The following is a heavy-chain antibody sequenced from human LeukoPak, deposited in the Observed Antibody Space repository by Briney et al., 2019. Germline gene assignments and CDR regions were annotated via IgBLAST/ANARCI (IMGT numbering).Heavy chain of an antibody. D-gene: IGHD6-6*01. CDR3: ARVAARGQAFDI. CDR2: IYYSGST. J-gene: IGHJ3*02. Sequence: SETLSLTCTVSGGSTSIYYWSWIWQPPGKGLEWIGYIYYSGSTNYNPSLKSRVTISVDTSKNQFSLKLSSVTAADTAVYYCARVAARGQAFDIWGQGTMVTVSS. V-gene: IGHV4-59*12. CDR1: GGSTSIYY.